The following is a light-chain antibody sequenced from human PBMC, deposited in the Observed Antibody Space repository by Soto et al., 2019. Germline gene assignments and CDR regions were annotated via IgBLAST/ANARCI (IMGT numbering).Light chain of an antibody. CDR3: AAWDDSRNGPQ. J-gene: IGLJ3*02. CDR2: NNN. V-gene: IGLV1-51*01. Sequence: QSVLTQPPSVSAAPGQKVTISCSGNSSNFGNNYVSWFQQLPGTAPKLLIYNNNQRSSGVSDRFSGSKSGASASLAISGLHSEDEGHYFCAAWDDSRNGPQFGGGTQLTVL. CDR1: SSNFGNNY.